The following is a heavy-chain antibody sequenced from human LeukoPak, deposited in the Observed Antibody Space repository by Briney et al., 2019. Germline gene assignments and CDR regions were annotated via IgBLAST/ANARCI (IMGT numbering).Heavy chain of an antibody. J-gene: IGHJ6*02. CDR2: IKQDGSEK. CDR3: ASNSYSGPYYYYGMDV. D-gene: IGHD1-26*01. V-gene: IGHV3-7*03. CDR1: TFTFSNYW. Sequence: GGSLRLSCAASTFTFSNYWMSWVRQAPGKGLEWVANIKQDGSEKYYVDSVKGRFTISRDNAKTSLYLQMNSLRSEDTAVYYCASNSYSGPYYYYGMDVWGQGTTVTVSS.